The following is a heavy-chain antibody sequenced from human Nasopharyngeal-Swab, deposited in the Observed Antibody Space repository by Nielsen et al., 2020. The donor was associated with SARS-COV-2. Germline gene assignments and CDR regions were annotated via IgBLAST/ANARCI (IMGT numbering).Heavy chain of an antibody. CDR2: IDPEDGET. CDR1: GYTLTELS. CDR3: TTVAGSYGRFDY. Sequence: ASVKVSCKVSGYTLTELSMHWVRQAPGKGLEWVGGIDPEDGETIYAQKFQGRVTMTEDTSTDTAYMELSSLTSEDTAVYYCTTVAGSYGRFDYWGQGTLVTVSS. V-gene: IGHV1-24*01. J-gene: IGHJ4*02. D-gene: IGHD1-26*01.